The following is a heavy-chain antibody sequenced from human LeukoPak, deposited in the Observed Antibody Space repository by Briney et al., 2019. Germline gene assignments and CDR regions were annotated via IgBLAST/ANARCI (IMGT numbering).Heavy chain of an antibody. V-gene: IGHV4-34*01. D-gene: IGHD3-3*01. CDR3: ARPGYDFWSGNDNWFDP. CDR2: INHSGST. J-gene: IGHJ5*02. Sequence: SETLPLTCAVYGGSFSGYYWSWIRQPPGKGLEWIGEINHSGSTNYNPSLKSRVTISVDTSKNQFSLKLSSVTAADTAVYYCARPGYDFWSGNDNWFDPWGQGTLVTVSS. CDR1: GGSFSGYY.